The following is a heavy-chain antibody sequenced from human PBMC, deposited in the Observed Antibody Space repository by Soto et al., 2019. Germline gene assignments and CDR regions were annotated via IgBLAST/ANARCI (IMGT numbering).Heavy chain of an antibody. CDR1: GGSISSGGYY. D-gene: IGHD6-13*01. V-gene: IGHV4-31*03. CDR2: IYYSGST. CDR3: ARNSISEAGADYYGLDV. J-gene: IGHJ6*02. Sequence: PSETLSLTCTVSGGSISSGGYYWSWIRQHPGKGLEWIGYIYYSGSTYYNPSLKRRVTISVDASKKQFSLKLSSVTAADTAVYFCARNSISEAGADYYGLDVWGQGTPVTVSS.